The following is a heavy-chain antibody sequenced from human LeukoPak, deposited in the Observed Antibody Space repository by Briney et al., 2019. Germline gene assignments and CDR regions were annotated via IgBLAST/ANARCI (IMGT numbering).Heavy chain of an antibody. CDR1: GASINDYY. D-gene: IGHD2-8*01. V-gene: IGHV4-59*01. Sequence: SETLSLTCSVSGASINDYYWTWIRQPPGKGLEWIGYVYHTGTSGYHPFLKSRVAMSLDTSKNQVSLKLRSVTAADTAVYFCTRVVNGGHFDYWGQGTLVTVSS. CDR3: TRVVNGGHFDY. J-gene: IGHJ4*02. CDR2: VYHTGTS.